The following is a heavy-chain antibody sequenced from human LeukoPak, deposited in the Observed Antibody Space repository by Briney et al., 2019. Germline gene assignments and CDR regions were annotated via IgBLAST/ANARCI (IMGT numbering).Heavy chain of an antibody. Sequence: ASVKVSCKASGYTFTSYGISWVRQAPGQGLEWMGWISAYNGNTNYAQKLQGRVTMTTDTTTSTAYMELRSLRSDDTAVHYCAREGYYDFWSGYPDAFDIWGQGTMVTVSS. CDR2: ISAYNGNT. D-gene: IGHD3-3*01. V-gene: IGHV1-18*01. CDR1: GYTFTSYG. CDR3: AREGYYDFWSGYPDAFDI. J-gene: IGHJ3*02.